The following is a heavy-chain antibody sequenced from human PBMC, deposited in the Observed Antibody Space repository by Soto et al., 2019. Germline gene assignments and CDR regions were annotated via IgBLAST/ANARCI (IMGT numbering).Heavy chain of an antibody. CDR3: AKDRGEYGISTSGYYLAL. CDR2: ISGSGGST. CDR1: GFTFSSSA. J-gene: IGHJ4*02. Sequence: GGSLRLSCAASGFTFSSSAMSWVRQAPGKGLEWVSAISGSGGSTYYADSVKGHFTISRDNSKNTLYLQMNSLRAEDTAVYYCAKDRGEYGISTSGYYLALWGQGTLVPVSS. D-gene: IGHD2-2*01. V-gene: IGHV3-23*01.